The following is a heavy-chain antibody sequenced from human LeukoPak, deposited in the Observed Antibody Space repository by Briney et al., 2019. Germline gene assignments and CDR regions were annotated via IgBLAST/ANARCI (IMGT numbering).Heavy chain of an antibody. D-gene: IGHD3-10*01. CDR3: ARGRITMVRGVIGY. J-gene: IGHJ4*02. V-gene: IGHV1-69*04. CDR2: IIPILGIA. CDR1: GGTFSSYA. Sequence: GASVKVSCKASGGTFSSYAISWVRQAPGQGLEWMGRIIPILGIANYAQKFQGRVTMTRDTSISTAYMELGRLRSDDTAVYYCARGRITMVRGVIGYWGQGTLVTVSS.